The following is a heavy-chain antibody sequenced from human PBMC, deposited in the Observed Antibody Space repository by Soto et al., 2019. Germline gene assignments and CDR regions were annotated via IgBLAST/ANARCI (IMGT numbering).Heavy chain of an antibody. CDR1: GFTFSSYS. CDR3: ARLPDYSSSWYPSAY. CDR2: ISSSSSYI. V-gene: IGHV3-21*01. J-gene: IGHJ4*02. D-gene: IGHD6-13*01. Sequence: GGSLRLSCAASGFTFSSYSMNWVRQAPGKGLEWVSSISSSSSYIYYADSVKGRFTISRDNAKNSLYLQMNSLRAEDTAVYYCARLPDYSSSWYPSAYWGQGTLVTVSS.